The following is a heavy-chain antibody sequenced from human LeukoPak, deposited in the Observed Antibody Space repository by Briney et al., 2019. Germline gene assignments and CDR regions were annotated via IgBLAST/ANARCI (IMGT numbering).Heavy chain of an antibody. Sequence: SVKVSCKASGGTFSSYAISWVRQAPGQGLEWMGGIIPIFGTANYAQKFQGRVTITTDESTSTAYMELSSLRSEDTAVYYCARAAAGYYDSSGYCFFDYWGQGTLVTVSS. CDR2: IIPIFGTA. D-gene: IGHD3-22*01. CDR3: ARAAAGYYDSSGYCFFDY. V-gene: IGHV1-69*05. J-gene: IGHJ4*02. CDR1: GGTFSSYA.